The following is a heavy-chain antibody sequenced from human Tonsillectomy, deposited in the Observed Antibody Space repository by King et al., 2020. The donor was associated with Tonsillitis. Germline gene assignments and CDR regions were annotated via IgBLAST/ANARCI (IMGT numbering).Heavy chain of an antibody. CDR2: IVVGSGNT. D-gene: IGHD1-1*01. CDR3: ATVPNCNDKGGLFDY. J-gene: IGHJ4*02. Sequence: QLVQSGPEVKKPGTSVKVSCKASGFTFTSSAVQWVRQARGQRLEWIGWIVVGSGNTNYAQKFQERVTITRDMSTSTAYMELSSLRSEDTAVYYCATVPNCNDKGGLFDYWGQGTLVTVSS. CDR1: GFTFTSSA. V-gene: IGHV1-58*01.